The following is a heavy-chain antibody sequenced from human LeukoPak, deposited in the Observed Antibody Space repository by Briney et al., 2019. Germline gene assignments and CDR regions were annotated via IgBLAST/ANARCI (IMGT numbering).Heavy chain of an antibody. CDR2: INWNGGST. V-gene: IGHV3-20*04. CDR1: GFTLDDYG. D-gene: IGHD1-26*01. Sequence: GGSLRLSCAASGFTLDDYGMSWVRQAPGKGLEWVSGINWNGGSTGYADSVKGRFTISRDNAKNSLYLQMNSLRAEDTAVYYCARLGSGNYYDSRGQLDYWGQGTLVTVSS. J-gene: IGHJ4*02. CDR3: ARLGSGNYYDSRGQLDY.